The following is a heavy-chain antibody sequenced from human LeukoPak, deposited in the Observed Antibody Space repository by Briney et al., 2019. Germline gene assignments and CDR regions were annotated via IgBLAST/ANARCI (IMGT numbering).Heavy chain of an antibody. J-gene: IGHJ4*02. CDR2: IYYSGGT. CDR1: GGSVSSGSYY. D-gene: IGHD6-13*01. Sequence: SETLSLTCTVSGGSVSSGSYYWSWIRQPPGKGLEWIGYIYYSGGTNYNPSLKSRVTISVDTSKNQFSLKLSSVTAADTAVYYCARVGSSSWYSHKTPFDYWGQGALVTVSS. V-gene: IGHV4-61*01. CDR3: ARVGSSSWYSHKTPFDY.